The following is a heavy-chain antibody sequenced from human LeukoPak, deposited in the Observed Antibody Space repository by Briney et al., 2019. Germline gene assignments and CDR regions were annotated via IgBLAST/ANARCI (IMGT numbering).Heavy chain of an antibody. Sequence: GGSLRLSCAASGFTFSNAWMSWVRQAPGKGLEWVANIKQDGSEKYYVDSVKGRFTISRDNAKNSLYLQMNSLRAEDTAVYYCARLRYCSGGSCHDDYWGQGTLVTVSS. CDR2: IKQDGSEK. J-gene: IGHJ4*02. CDR1: GFTFSNAW. D-gene: IGHD2-15*01. V-gene: IGHV3-7*01. CDR3: ARLRYCSGGSCHDDY.